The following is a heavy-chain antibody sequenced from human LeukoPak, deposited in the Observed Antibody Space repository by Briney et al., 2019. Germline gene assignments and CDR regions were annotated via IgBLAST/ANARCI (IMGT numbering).Heavy chain of an antibody. V-gene: IGHV1-8*01. CDR3: ARGRAPGTTRYYYYYYYMDV. CDR2: MNPNSGNT. J-gene: IGHJ6*03. Sequence: GASVKVSCKASGYTFTSYDINWVRQATGQGLEWMGWMNPNSGNTSYAQKFQGRVTMTRNTSISTAYMELSSLRSEDTAVYYCARGRAPGTTRYYYYYYYMDVWGKGTTVTISS. D-gene: IGHD1-1*01. CDR1: GYTFTSYD.